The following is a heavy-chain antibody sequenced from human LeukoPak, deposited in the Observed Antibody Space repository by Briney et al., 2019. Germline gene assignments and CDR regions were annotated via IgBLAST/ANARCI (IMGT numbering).Heavy chain of an antibody. V-gene: IGHV3-23*01. J-gene: IGHJ4*02. Sequence: GGSLRLSCAASGFTFSSYAMSWVRQAPGKGLEWVSSITGSANNTYYADSVKGRFTISRDNSKNTLYLQMNSLRAEDTAVYYCAILAGNPYWGPGTLVTVSS. CDR3: AILAGNPY. D-gene: IGHD2-21*01. CDR1: GFTFSSYA. CDR2: ITGSANNT.